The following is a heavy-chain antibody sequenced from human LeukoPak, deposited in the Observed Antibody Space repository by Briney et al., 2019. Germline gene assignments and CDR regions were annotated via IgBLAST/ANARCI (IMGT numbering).Heavy chain of an antibody. CDR1: GGTFSSYA. J-gene: IGHJ4*02. CDR3: ASGDDYGAY. CDR2: IIPILGIA. V-gene: IGHV1-69*04. Sequence: SVKVSCKASGGTFSSYAISWVRQAPGQGLEWMGRIIPILGIANYAQKFQGRVTITADESTSTAYMELSSLRSEDTAVYYCASGDDYGAYWGQGTLVTVSS.